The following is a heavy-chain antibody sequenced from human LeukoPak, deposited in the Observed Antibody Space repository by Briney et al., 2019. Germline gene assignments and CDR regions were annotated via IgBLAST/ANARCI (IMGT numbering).Heavy chain of an antibody. Sequence: GRSLRLSCAASGFTFSSYGMHWVRQAPGKGLEWVAVISYDGSNKYYADSVKGRFTISRDNSKNTLYLQMNSLRAEGTAVYYCARDSQYYYDSSGLDYWGQGTLVTVSS. CDR1: GFTFSSYG. CDR2: ISYDGSNK. D-gene: IGHD3-22*01. J-gene: IGHJ4*02. V-gene: IGHV3-30*03. CDR3: ARDSQYYYDSSGLDY.